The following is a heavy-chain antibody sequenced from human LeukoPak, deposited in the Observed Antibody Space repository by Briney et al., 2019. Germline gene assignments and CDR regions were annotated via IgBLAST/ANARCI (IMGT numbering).Heavy chain of an antibody. V-gene: IGHV3-23*01. D-gene: IGHD3-22*01. Sequence: GGSLRLSCAASGFTFSSYAMSWVRQAPGKGLEWVSAISGSGGSTYYADSVKGRFTISRDNSKNTLYLQMNSLRAEDTAVYYCAKGYYDSSGYYYWFYFDYWGRGTLVTVSS. CDR1: GFTFSSYA. J-gene: IGHJ4*02. CDR2: ISGSGGST. CDR3: AKGYYDSSGYYYWFYFDY.